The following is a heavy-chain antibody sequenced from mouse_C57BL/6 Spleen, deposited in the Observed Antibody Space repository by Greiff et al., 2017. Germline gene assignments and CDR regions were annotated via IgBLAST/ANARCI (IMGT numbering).Heavy chain of an antibody. CDR2: IYPGDGDT. Sequence: VQLQQSGAELVKPGASVKISCKASGYAFSSYWMNWVKQRPGKGLEWIGQIYPGDGDTNYNGKFKGKATLTADKSSSTAYMQLSSLTSEDSAVYFCAREEDYYGSFYAMDYWGQGTSVTVSS. J-gene: IGHJ4*01. V-gene: IGHV1-80*01. D-gene: IGHD1-1*01. CDR3: AREEDYYGSFYAMDY. CDR1: GYAFSSYW.